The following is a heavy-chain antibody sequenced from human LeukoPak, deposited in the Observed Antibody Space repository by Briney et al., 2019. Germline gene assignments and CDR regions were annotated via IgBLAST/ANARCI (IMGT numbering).Heavy chain of an antibody. CDR1: GFTFSSYS. J-gene: IGHJ3*02. Sequence: GGSLRLSCAASGFTFSSYSMNWVRQAPGKGLEWVSSISSSSSYIYYADSVKGRFTISRDNAKNSLYLQMNSLRAEDTAVYYCARGGINYDILTGTPDAFDIWGQGTMVTVSS. CDR3: ARGGINYDILTGTPDAFDI. D-gene: IGHD3-9*01. V-gene: IGHV3-21*01. CDR2: ISSSSSYI.